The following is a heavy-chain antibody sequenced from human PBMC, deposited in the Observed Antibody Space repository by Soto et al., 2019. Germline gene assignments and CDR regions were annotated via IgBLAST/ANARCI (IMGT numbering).Heavy chain of an antibody. J-gene: IGHJ6*02. CDR2: INPSGGST. V-gene: IGHV1-46*01. D-gene: IGHD3-3*01. CDR3: ARAGGRGIFGYYYGMDV. CDR1: GYTFTSYY. Sequence: ASVKVSCKASGYTFTSYYMHWVRQAPGQGLEWTGIINPSGGSTSYAQKFQGRVTMTRDTSTSTVYMELSSLRSEDTAVYYCARAGGRGIFGYYYGMDVWGQGTTVTVSS.